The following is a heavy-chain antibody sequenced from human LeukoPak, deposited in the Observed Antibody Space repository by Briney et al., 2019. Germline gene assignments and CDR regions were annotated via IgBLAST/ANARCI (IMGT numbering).Heavy chain of an antibody. V-gene: IGHV3-53*01. CDR3: ATGSSWYPFYFDY. CDR2: IYSGGST. J-gene: IGHJ4*02. CDR1: GFTVSSNY. D-gene: IGHD6-13*01. Sequence: PGGSLRLSCAASGFTVSSNYMSWVRQAPGKGLEWVSVIYSGGSTYYADSVKGRFTISRDNSKNTLYLQMNSLRAEDTAVYYCATGSSWYPFYFDYWGQGTLVTVSS.